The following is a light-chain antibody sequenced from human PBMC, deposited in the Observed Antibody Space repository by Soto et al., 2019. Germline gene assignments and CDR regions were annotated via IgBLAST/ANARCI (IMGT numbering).Light chain of an antibody. V-gene: IGKV3-11*01. Sequence: EIVVTQSPATLSLSPGERATLSCMASQSISTYLAWYQQKPGQAPRLLIYDASNRATGIPARFSGSGSGTDFTLTISSLEPEDFQVYYCQQRSSLPLTFGGGTKVEIK. CDR3: QQRSSLPLT. J-gene: IGKJ4*01. CDR2: DAS. CDR1: QSISTY.